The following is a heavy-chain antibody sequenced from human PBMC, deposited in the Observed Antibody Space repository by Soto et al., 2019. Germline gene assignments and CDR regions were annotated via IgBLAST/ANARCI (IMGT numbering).Heavy chain of an antibody. V-gene: IGHV4-59*08. CDR1: GGSISSYY. CDR3: ARRIVSPETFAY. J-gene: IGHJ4*02. CDR2: VYYTGIA. Sequence: PSETLSLTCTVSGGSISSYYWSWIRQPPGKGLEWIGFVYYTGIARYNPSLKSRVTISVDTSKNQFSLKLTSVTAADTAIYYCARRIVSPETFAYWGQGTLVTVSS. D-gene: IGHD2-15*01.